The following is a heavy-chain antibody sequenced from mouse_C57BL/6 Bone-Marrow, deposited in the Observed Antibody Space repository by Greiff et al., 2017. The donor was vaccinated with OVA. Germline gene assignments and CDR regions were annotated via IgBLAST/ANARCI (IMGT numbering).Heavy chain of an antibody. CDR2: IDPSDSYT. CDR1: GYTFTSYW. D-gene: IGHD2-14*01. J-gene: IGHJ1*03. Sequence: QVQLQQPGAELVKPGASVKLSCKASGYTFTSYWMQWVKQRPGQGLEWIGEIDPSDSYTNYNQKFKGKATLTVDTSSSTAYMQLSSLTSEDSAVYYCARGVQGYFDVWGTGTTVTVSS. CDR3: ARGVQGYFDV. V-gene: IGHV1-50*01.